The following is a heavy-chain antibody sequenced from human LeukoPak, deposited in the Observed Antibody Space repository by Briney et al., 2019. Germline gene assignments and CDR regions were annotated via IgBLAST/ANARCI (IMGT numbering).Heavy chain of an antibody. CDR2: ISSSGSTI. CDR3: ARGRRIEVPAAPPDY. J-gene: IGHJ4*02. D-gene: IGHD2-2*01. CDR1: GFTFSSYE. V-gene: IGHV3-48*03. Sequence: GGSLRLSCAASGFTFSSYEMNWVRQAPGKGLEWVSYISSSGSTIYYADSVKGRFTISRDNAKNSLYLQMNSLRAEDTAVYFCARGRRIEVPAAPPDYWGQGTLVTVSS.